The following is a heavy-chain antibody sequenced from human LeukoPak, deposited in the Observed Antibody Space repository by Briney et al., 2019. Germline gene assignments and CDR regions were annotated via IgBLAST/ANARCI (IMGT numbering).Heavy chain of an antibody. D-gene: IGHD6-13*01. V-gene: IGHV3-72*01. CDR2: SRNKANSYTT. J-gene: IGHJ4*02. Sequence: GGSLRLSCAASGFTFSDHYMDWVRQAPGKGLEWVARSRNKANSYTTEYGASVKGRFTISRDDSKNSLYLQMNSLKTEDTAVYYCATEKYSSSWSRFDYWGQGTLVTASS. CDR3: ATEKYSSSWSRFDY. CDR1: GFTFSDHY.